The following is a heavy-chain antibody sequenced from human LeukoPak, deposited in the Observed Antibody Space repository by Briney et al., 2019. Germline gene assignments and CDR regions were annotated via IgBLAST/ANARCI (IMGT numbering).Heavy chain of an antibody. Sequence: GGSLRLSCAASGFTFSSYGMHWVRQAPGKGLEWVAVISYDGSNKYYADSVKGRFTISRDNSKNTLYLQMNSLRAEDTAVYYCAKAPTKYSSSWSYFDYWAREPWSPSPQ. CDR1: GFTFSSYG. D-gene: IGHD6-13*01. CDR3: AKAPTKYSSSWSYFDY. V-gene: IGHV3-30*18. CDR2: ISYDGSNK. J-gene: IGHJ4*02.